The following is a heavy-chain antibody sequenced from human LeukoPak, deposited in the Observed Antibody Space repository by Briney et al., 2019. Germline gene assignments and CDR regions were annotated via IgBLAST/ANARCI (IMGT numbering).Heavy chain of an antibody. D-gene: IGHD1-1*01. CDR1: GYTFTGYY. J-gene: IGHJ4*02. CDR3: ASSHKGTTTAISSFDY. Sequence: ASVKVSCKASGYTFTGYYIHWVRQAPGQGLEWMGRINPNSGGTNYAQKFQGRVTMTRDTSISTAYMELSRLRSDDTAVYYCASSHKGTTTAISSFDYWGQGTLATVSS. V-gene: IGHV1-2*06. CDR2: INPNSGGT.